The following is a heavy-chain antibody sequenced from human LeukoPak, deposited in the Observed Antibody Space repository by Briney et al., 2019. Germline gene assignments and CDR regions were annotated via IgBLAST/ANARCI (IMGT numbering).Heavy chain of an antibody. CDR3: ARHNTQKEMATIGADY. V-gene: IGHV5-51*01. J-gene: IGHJ4*02. CDR1: GYSFTSYW. Sequence: GESLKISCKGSGYSFTSYWIGWVRQMPGKGLEWMGIIYPGDSDTRYSPSFQGQVTISADKSISTAYLQWSSLKASDTAMYYCARHNTQKEMATIGADYWGQGTLVTVSS. D-gene: IGHD5-24*01. CDR2: IYPGDSDT.